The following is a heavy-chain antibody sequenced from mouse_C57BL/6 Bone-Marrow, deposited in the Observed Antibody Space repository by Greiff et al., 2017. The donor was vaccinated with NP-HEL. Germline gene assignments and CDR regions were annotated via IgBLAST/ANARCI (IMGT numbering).Heavy chain of an antibody. CDR3: ARGGLRLQKFFAY. CDR1: GYAFSSSW. J-gene: IGHJ3*01. Sequence: QVQLKESGPELVKPGASVKISCKASGYAFSSSWMNWVKQRPGKGLEWIGRIYPGDGDTNYNGKFKGKATLTADKSSSTAYMQLSSLTSEDSAVYFCARGGLRLQKFFAYWGQGTLVTVSA. V-gene: IGHV1-82*01. CDR2: IYPGDGDT. D-gene: IGHD2-4*01.